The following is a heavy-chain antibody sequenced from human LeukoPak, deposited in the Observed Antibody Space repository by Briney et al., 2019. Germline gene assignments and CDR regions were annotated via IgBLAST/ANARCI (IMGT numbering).Heavy chain of an antibody. CDR3: ARTVPGYFFDY. J-gene: IGHJ4*02. CDR1: WFPFSSYW. V-gene: IGHV3-74*01. Sequence: GGPLGLSFSASWFPFSSYWMHWVRPAPGKGPVWVSRINTDGSSTSYADSVKGRFTISRDNAKNTLYLQMNSLRAEDTAVYYCARTVPGYFFDYWGQGTLVTVSS. D-gene: IGHD3-9*01. CDR2: INTDGSST.